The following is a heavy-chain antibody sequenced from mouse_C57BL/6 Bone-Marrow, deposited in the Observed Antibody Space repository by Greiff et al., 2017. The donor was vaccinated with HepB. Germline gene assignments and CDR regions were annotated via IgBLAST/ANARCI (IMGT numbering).Heavy chain of an antibody. CDR3: ARGDVWYQGYYAMDY. J-gene: IGHJ4*01. Sequence: VKLVESGPELVKPGASVKISCKASGYAFSSSWMNWVKQRPGKGLEWIGRIYPVDGDTNYNGKFKGKATLTADKSSSTAYMQLSSLTSEDSAVYFCARGDVWYQGYYAMDYWGQGTSVTVSS. CDR2: IYPVDGDT. V-gene: IGHV1-82*01. D-gene: IGHD2-10*02. CDR1: GYAFSSSW.